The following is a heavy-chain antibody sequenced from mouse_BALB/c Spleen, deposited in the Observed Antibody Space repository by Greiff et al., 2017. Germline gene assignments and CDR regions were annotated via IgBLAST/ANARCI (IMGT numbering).Heavy chain of an antibody. J-gene: IGHJ1*01. CDR1: GFTFSSFG. CDR3: AREKVPWYFDV. Sequence: DVQLVESGGGLVQPGGSRKLSCAASGFTFSSFGMHWVRQAPEKGLEWVAYISSGSSTIYYADTVKGRFTISRDNPKNTLFLQMTSLRSEDTAMYYCAREKVPWYFDVWGAGTTVTVSS. V-gene: IGHV5-17*02. D-gene: IGHD2-14*01. CDR2: ISSGSSTI.